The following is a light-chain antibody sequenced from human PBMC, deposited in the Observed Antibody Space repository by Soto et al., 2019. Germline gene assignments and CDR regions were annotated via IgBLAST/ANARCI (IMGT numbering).Light chain of an antibody. Sequence: DIQMTQSPSTLSASVGDRVTITCRASQNIRTWLAWHQQKPGKAPRLLIYDASTLDSGVPSRFSGRGSGTEFTLTISSLQPDDFATYYCQQYHTYTYTFGQGTKLEI. CDR2: DAS. CDR1: QNIRTW. CDR3: QQYHTYTYT. J-gene: IGKJ2*01. V-gene: IGKV1-5*01.